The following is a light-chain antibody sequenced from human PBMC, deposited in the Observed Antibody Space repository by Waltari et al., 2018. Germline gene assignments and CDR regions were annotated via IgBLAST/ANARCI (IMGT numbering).Light chain of an antibody. CDR2: KAS. V-gene: IGKV1-5*03. J-gene: IGKJ1*01. Sequence: DIQLTQSPSTLSASVGDRVTITCRASQDIGTWLAWYQQKPGKAPKLLVYKASRLQSGAPSRFSGSGSRTEFTLTISSLQPEDFATFYCQQFDTYPWTFGQGTKVDIK. CDR1: QDIGTW. CDR3: QQFDTYPWT.